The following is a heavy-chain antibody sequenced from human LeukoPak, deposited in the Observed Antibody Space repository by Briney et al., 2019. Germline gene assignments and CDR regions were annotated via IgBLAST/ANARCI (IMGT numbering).Heavy chain of an antibody. D-gene: IGHD2-2*01. CDR2: INTNTGNP. CDR3: ARYCSSTSCYSWFDP. CDR1: GYTFTSYA. Sequence: GASVKVSCKASGYTFTSYAMNWVRQAPGQGLEWMGWINTNTGNPTYTQGFTGRFVFSLDTSVSTAYLQICSLKAEDTAVYYCARYCSSTSCYSWFDPWGQGTLVTASS. V-gene: IGHV7-4-1*01. J-gene: IGHJ5*02.